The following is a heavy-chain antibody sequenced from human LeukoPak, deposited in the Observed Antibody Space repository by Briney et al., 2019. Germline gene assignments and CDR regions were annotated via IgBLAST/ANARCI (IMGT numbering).Heavy chain of an antibody. Sequence: SETLSLTCTVSGGSISSSSYYWGWIRQPPGKGLEWIGSIYYSGSTYYNPSLKSRVTISVDTSKNQFSLKLSSVTAADTAVYYCARDPAGAMMYYFDYWGQGTLVTVSS. CDR2: IYYSGST. D-gene: IGHD1-26*01. J-gene: IGHJ4*02. CDR1: GGSISSSSYY. CDR3: ARDPAGAMMYYFDY. V-gene: IGHV4-39*07.